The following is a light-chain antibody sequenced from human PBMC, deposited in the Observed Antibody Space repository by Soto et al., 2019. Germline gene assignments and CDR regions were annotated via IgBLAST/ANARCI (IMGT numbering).Light chain of an antibody. CDR3: QYYDNYSWT. CDR2: NKS. CDR1: QSIGVW. J-gene: IGKJ1*01. V-gene: IGKV1-5*03. Sequence: DIQLTQSPSTLSASVGDRVTITCRASQSIGVWLTWYQQKPGKAPKFLIYNKSTLDSGVPPRFIGSGSGTELTLTISRLQPDDFSTYHCQYYDNYSWTFGQGTKVEIK.